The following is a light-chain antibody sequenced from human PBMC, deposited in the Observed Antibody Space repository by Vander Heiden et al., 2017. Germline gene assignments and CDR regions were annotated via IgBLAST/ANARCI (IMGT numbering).Light chain of an antibody. CDR3: QQDNSYPYT. CDR2: KAS. V-gene: IGKV1-5*03. CDR1: QSISSW. Sequence: DIQMTQSPSTLSASVGDRVTLTCRASQSISSWLAWYQQKPGKAPKLLIYKASSSESGVPSRFSGSASGTEFTLTISSLQPDDFATYYCQQDNSYPYTFGQGTKLEIK. J-gene: IGKJ2*01.